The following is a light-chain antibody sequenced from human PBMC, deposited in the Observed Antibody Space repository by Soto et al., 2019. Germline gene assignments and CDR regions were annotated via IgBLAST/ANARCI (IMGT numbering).Light chain of an antibody. CDR3: SSYTSSSTLAV. J-gene: IGLJ2*01. CDR2: DVS. V-gene: IGLV2-14*01. Sequence: QSALTQPASVSGSPGQSITISCTGTSSDVGGYNYVSWYQQHPGKAPKLMIYDVSNRPSGVSNRFSCSKSGNTASLTISGLQAEDEADYYCSSYTSSSTLAVFGGGTKVTVL. CDR1: SSDVGGYNY.